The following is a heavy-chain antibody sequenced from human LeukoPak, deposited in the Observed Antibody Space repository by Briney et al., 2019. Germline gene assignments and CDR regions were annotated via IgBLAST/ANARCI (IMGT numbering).Heavy chain of an antibody. CDR2: ISSSGSDI. CDR1: GFTFSNYE. V-gene: IGHV3-48*03. J-gene: IGHJ3*02. CDR3: ASKGWAYAFDI. Sequence: SGGSLRLSCAASGFTFSNYEMHWVRQAPGKGLEWVSYISSSGSDIYYADSVKGRFTISRDNAKNSLYLHMNSLRAEDTAVYYCASKGWAYAFDIWGQGTMVTVSS. D-gene: IGHD6-19*01.